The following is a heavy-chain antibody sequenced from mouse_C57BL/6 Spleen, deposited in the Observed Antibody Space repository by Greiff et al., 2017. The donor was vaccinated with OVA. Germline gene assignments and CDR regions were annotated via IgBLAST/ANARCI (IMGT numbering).Heavy chain of an antibody. CDR2: IYTGNGYT. V-gene: IGHV1-58*01. Sequence: EVKLQESGAELVRPGSSVKMSCKTSGYTFTSYGINWVKQRPGQGLEWIGYIYTGNGYTEYNEKFKGKATLTSDTSSSTAYMQLSSLTSEDSAVYFCACGSSSSWFAYWGQGTLVTVSA. J-gene: IGHJ3*01. CDR3: ACGSSSSWFAY. D-gene: IGHD1-1*01. CDR1: GYTFTSYG.